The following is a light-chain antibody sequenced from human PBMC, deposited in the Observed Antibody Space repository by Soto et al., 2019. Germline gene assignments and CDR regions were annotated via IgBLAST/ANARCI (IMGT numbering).Light chain of an antibody. Sequence: QSALTQPASVSGSPGQSITISCTGTSSDVGDYNYDSWYQQHPGKVPKLMIYDVSNRPSGISNRFSGSKSGNTASLTISGLQAEDEADYYCSSYTTRSTFVVFGGGTKLTVL. CDR3: SSYTTRSTFVV. CDR2: DVS. V-gene: IGLV2-14*01. CDR1: SSDVGDYNY. J-gene: IGLJ2*01.